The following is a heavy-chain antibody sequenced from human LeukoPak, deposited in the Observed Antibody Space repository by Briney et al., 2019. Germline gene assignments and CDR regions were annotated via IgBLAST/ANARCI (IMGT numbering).Heavy chain of an antibody. V-gene: IGHV4-4*09. CDR1: GGSISSYY. D-gene: IGHD6-13*01. CDR3: ARHHIAAAGFDY. CDR2: IYTSGST. Sequence: KPSETLSLTCTVSGGSISSYYWSWIRQPPGKGLEWIGYIYTSGSTNYNPSLKSRVTISVDTSKNQFSLKLSSVTAADTAVYYCARHHIAAAGFDYWGQGTLVTVSS. J-gene: IGHJ4*02.